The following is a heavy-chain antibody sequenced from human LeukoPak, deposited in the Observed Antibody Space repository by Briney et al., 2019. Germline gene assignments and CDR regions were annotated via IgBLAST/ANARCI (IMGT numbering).Heavy chain of an antibody. D-gene: IGHD6-13*01. Sequence: ASVKVSCKASGGTFGSYAISWVRQAPGQGLEWMGGIIPIFGTANYAQKFQGRVTITADESTSTAYMELSSLRSEDTAVYYCARDLGIAAAGTWYYYYGMDVWGQGTTVTVSS. J-gene: IGHJ6*02. CDR3: ARDLGIAAAGTWYYYYGMDV. V-gene: IGHV1-69*13. CDR1: GGTFGSYA. CDR2: IIPIFGTA.